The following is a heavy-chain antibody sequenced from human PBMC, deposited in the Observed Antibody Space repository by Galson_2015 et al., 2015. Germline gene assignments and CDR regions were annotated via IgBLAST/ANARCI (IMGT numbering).Heavy chain of an antibody. D-gene: IGHD3-10*01. CDR3: AKAGDYYYGMDV. Sequence: SLRLSCAASGFTFDDYAMHWVRQAPGKGLEWVSGISWNSGSIGYADSVKGRFTISRDNAKNSLYLQMNSLRAEDTALYYCAKAGDYYYGMDVGGQGTTVTVSS. CDR2: ISWNSGSI. CDR1: GFTFDDYA. V-gene: IGHV3-9*01. J-gene: IGHJ6*02.